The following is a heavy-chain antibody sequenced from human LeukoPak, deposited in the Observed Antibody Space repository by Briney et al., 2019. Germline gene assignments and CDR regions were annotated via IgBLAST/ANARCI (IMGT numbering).Heavy chain of an antibody. J-gene: IGHJ4*02. CDR1: GFTFSSYW. V-gene: IGHV3-23*01. CDR3: AKDRSGSYYRYYFDY. D-gene: IGHD1-26*01. CDR2: ISDSGGST. Sequence: QTGGSLRLSCAASGFTFSSYWMSWVRQAPGKGLEWVSGISDSGGSTYYADSVKGRFTISRDNSKNTLYLQMNSLRAEDTAVYYCAKDRSGSYYRYYFDYWGQGTLVTVSS.